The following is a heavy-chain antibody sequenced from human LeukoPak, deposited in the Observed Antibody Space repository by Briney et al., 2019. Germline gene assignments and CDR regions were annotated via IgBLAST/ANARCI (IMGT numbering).Heavy chain of an antibody. CDR2: VYFSGST. J-gene: IGHJ5*02. D-gene: IGHD6-6*01. CDR1: GVSISSTSYY. CDR3: ARYSSSSGWFDP. Sequence: SETLSLTCTVSGVSISSTSYYWGWIRQPPGKGLGWIGIVYFSGSTTYNPSLKSRVTIFADTSKNRFSLRLSSVTAADTAVYYCARYSSSSGWFDPWGQGTLVTVSS. V-gene: IGHV4-39*01.